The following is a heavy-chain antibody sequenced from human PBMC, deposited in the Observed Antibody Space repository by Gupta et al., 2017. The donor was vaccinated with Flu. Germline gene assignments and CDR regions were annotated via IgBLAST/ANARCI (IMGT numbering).Heavy chain of an antibody. D-gene: IGHD3-10*01. Sequence: VQLVQSGGGVVQPGRSLRLSCAASGFPFQSYGFHWVRQAPGGGLQWVAAVSYTGNQYYAESLGGRGTIARDDYAETVYLQMDGLRPEETGVYYCAKDQYIRPLGDRNFYGLDLWGQVTTVKVSS. CDR1: GFPFQSYG. J-gene: IGHJ6*02. CDR3: AKDQYIRPLGDRNFYGLDL. CDR2: VSYTGNQ. V-gene: IGHV3-30*18.